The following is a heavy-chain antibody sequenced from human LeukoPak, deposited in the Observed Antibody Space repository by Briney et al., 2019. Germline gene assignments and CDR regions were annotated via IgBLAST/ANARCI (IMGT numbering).Heavy chain of an antibody. CDR3: ARRKIAEYYFDY. J-gene: IGHJ4*02. CDR1: GYNFSNYW. V-gene: IGHV5-51*01. CDR2: IYPGDSET. Sequence: GESLKISCQGSGYNFSNYWIAWVRQMPGKGLELIGTIYPGDSETRESPSFQGHVTISADKSIFTAYLQWSSLKASDTAIYYCARRKIAEYYFDYWGQGTLVTVSS. D-gene: IGHD3-22*01.